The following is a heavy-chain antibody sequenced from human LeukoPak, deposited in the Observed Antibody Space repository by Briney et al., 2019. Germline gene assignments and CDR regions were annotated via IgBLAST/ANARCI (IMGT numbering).Heavy chain of an antibody. V-gene: IGHV3-20*04. Sequence: VGSLRLSCAASGLTFYDYGMSWGRQAPGKGREWVSGINWVGGSATYAASVRGRFTTSKDNTKNSLYLQMKSLRAEATAVYYCGREEYESSGYLHYYYIDVWGKGTTVTVSS. J-gene: IGHJ6*03. CDR1: GLTFYDYG. D-gene: IGHD3-22*01. CDR3: GREEYESSGYLHYYYIDV. CDR2: INWVGGSA.